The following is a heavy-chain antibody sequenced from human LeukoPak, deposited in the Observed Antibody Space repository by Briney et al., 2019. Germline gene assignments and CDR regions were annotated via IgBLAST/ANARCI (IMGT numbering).Heavy chain of an antibody. CDR1: GGSISSSSYY. J-gene: IGHJ4*02. CDR2: IYYSGST. D-gene: IGHD3-3*01. V-gene: IGHV4-39*07. Sequence: PSETLSLTCTVSGGSISSSSYYWGWIRQPPGKGLEWIGSIYYSGSTYYNPSLKSRVTISVDTSKNQFSLKLSSVTAADTAVYYCARATPGPYDFWSGYYDYWGQGTLVTVSS. CDR3: ARATPGPYDFWSGYYDY.